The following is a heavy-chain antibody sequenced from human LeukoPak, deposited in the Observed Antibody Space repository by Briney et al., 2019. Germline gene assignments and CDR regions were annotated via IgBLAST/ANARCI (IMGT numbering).Heavy chain of an antibody. Sequence: GGSLRLSCSASGFTFSSYAMHWVRQAPGKGLEYVSAISSNGGSTYNADSVKGRFTISRDNSKNTLYLQVSSLRAEDTAMYYCVKYGDYFYGMDVWGKGTTVTVSS. CDR1: GFTFSSYA. V-gene: IGHV3-64D*06. CDR2: ISSNGGST. J-gene: IGHJ6*04. CDR3: VKYGDYFYGMDV. D-gene: IGHD4-17*01.